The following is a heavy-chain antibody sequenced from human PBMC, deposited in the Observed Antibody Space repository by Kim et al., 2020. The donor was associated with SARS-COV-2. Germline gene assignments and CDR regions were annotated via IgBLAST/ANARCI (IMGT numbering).Heavy chain of an antibody. J-gene: IGHJ6*02. D-gene: IGHD6-19*01. Sequence: GGSLRLSCAASGFTFGDYGMSWVRQAPGKGLEWVSGINWNGGSTGYADSVKGRFTISRDNAKNSLYLQMNSLRAEDTALYYCVRGRKQWLTYYYYYGMDVWGQGTTVTVSS. CDR2: INWNGGST. CDR1: GFTFGDYG. CDR3: VRGRKQWLTYYYYYGMDV. V-gene: IGHV3-20*04.